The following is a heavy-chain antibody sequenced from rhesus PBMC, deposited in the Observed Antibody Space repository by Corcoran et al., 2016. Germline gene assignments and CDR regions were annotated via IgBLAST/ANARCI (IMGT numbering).Heavy chain of an antibody. CDR2: VDPEDGEA. D-gene: IGHD4-35*01. CDR3: ATNGKVDY. Sequence: EVQLVQSGAEVKKPGASVKISCKASGYTSTDYYLHWVRQAPGKGLEWMGRVDPEDGEAIHAQKVQYRVTITADTSTDTAYMELSSLRSEDTAVYYCATNGKVDYWGQGVLVTVSS. J-gene: IGHJ4*01. V-gene: IGHV1-111*02. CDR1: GYTSTDYY.